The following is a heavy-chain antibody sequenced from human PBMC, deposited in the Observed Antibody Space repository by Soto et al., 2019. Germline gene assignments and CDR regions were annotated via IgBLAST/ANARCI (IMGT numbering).Heavy chain of an antibody. J-gene: IGHJ4*02. CDR1: GFTFSSYG. V-gene: IGHV3-30*18. Sequence: QVQPVESGGGVVQPGRSLRLSCAASGFTFSSYGMHWVRQAPGKGLEWVAVISYDGSNTYYGDTVKGRFTISRDNSKNTLSLQMNSLRAEDTAVYYCAKDGNVYSSGWYAPSLDYWGQGTLVTVSS. CDR3: AKDGNVYSSGWYAPSLDY. CDR2: ISYDGSNT. D-gene: IGHD6-19*01.